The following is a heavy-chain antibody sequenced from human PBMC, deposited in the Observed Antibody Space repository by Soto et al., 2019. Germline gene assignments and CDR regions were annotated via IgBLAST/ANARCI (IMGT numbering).Heavy chain of an antibody. V-gene: IGHV5-51*01. CDR2: IYPGDSDT. D-gene: IGHD2-2*01. Sequence: PGESLKISCKGSGYSFTSYWIGWVRQMPVKGLEWMGIIYPGDSDTRYSPSFQGQVTISADKSISTAYLQWSSLKASDTAMYYCARDRYCSSTSCFYNWFDPWGQGTLVTVSS. J-gene: IGHJ5*02. CDR1: GYSFTSYW. CDR3: ARDRYCSSTSCFYNWFDP.